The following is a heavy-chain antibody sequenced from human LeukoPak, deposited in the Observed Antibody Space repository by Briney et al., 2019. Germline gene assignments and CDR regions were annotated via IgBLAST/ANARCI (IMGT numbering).Heavy chain of an antibody. J-gene: IGHJ4*02. D-gene: IGHD2-8*02. CDR2: IYSGGST. Sequence: PGGSLRLSCAASGFIVSSDYISWVRQTPGKGLEWVSVIYSGGSTFYADSVKGRFTISRDNSKNTVYLQMNSLRAGDTAVYYCASGGKYCTGGACYGDWGQGTLVTVSS. CDR3: ASGGKYCTGGACYGD. V-gene: IGHV3-53*01. CDR1: GFIVSSDY.